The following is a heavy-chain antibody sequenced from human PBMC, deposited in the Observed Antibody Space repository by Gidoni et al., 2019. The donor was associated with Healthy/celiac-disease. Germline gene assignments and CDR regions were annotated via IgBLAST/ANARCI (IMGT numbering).Heavy chain of an antibody. J-gene: IGHJ4*02. CDR3: ARDLFIVVVPAASGYFDY. D-gene: IGHD2-2*01. Sequence: TFSSYAMHWVRQAPGKGLEWVAVISYDGSNKYYADSVKGRFTISRDNSKNTLYLQMNSLRAEDTAVYYCARDLFIVVVPAASGYFDYWGQGTLVTVSS. V-gene: IGHV3-30-3*01. CDR1: TFSSYA. CDR2: ISYDGSNK.